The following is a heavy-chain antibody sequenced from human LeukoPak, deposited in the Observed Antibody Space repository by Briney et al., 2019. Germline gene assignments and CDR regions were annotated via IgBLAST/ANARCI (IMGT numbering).Heavy chain of an antibody. V-gene: IGHV3-48*03. CDR2: ISSSGSTK. Sequence: PGGSLRLSCAASGFTFSSYEMNWVRQAPGKGLEWVSYISSSGSTKYYADSVKGRFTISRDNALNSLYLQMNSLRAEDTAVYYCARDYGWYRDYYYYYGMDVWGQGTTVTVSS. CDR1: GFTFSSYE. J-gene: IGHJ6*02. D-gene: IGHD6-19*01. CDR3: ARDYGWYRDYYYYYGMDV.